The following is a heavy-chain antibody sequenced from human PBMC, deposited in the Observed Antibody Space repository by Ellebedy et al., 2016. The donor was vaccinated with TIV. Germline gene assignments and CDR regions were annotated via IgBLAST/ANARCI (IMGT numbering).Heavy chain of an antibody. J-gene: IGHJ3*01. V-gene: IGHV3-7*03. CDR1: GFTFSLNW. Sequence: GESLKISCAASGFTFSLNWMYWVRQAPGKGLEWVANINQDGSEEQYVDSVKGRFTISRDNAKNSLYLQMSSLRAEDTAVYYCARDPAGRTWGAFDLWGQGTMATVSS. D-gene: IGHD1-26*01. CDR3: ARDPAGRTWGAFDL. CDR2: INQDGSEE.